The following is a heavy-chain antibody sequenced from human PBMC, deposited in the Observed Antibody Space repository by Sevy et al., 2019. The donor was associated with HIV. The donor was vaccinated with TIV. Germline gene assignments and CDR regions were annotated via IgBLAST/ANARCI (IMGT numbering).Heavy chain of an antibody. CDR3: ASDVSDNAFDI. Sequence: ASVKVSCKASGGTFSSYAISWVRQAPGQGLGWMGGIIPIFGTANYEQKFQGRVTITADESTSTAYMELSSLRSEDTAVYYCASDVSDNAFDIWGQGTMVTVSS. D-gene: IGHD3-16*02. J-gene: IGHJ3*02. V-gene: IGHV1-69*13. CDR2: IIPIFGTA. CDR1: GGTFSSYA.